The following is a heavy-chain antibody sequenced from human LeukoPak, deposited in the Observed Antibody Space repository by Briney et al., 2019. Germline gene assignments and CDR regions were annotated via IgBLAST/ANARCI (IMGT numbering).Heavy chain of an antibody. CDR1: GGSFSGYY. Sequence: PSETLSLTCAVYGGSFSGYYWSWIRQPPRKGLEWIGEINHSGSTNYNPSLKSRVTISVDTSKNQFSLKLSSVTAADTAVYYCARTSSVTTARYFDYWGQGTLVTVSS. D-gene: IGHD4-17*01. J-gene: IGHJ4*02. V-gene: IGHV4-34*01. CDR2: INHSGST. CDR3: ARTSSVTTARYFDY.